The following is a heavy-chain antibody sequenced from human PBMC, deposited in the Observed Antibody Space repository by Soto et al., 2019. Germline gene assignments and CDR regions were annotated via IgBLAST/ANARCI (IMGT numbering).Heavy chain of an antibody. J-gene: IGHJ6*02. Sequence: QVQLVQSGAEVKKPGSSVKVSCKASGGTFSTNAISWVRQAPGQGLEWLGGIIATLGTPNYAQKFQGRVTVTVDEYTSTAYLELRRLTSEDTSVYYCARAAFRSGYYGYYCGMDVWGQGTAVNV. CDR1: GGTFSTNA. CDR3: ARAAFRSGYYGYYCGMDV. D-gene: IGHD3-3*01. CDR2: IIATLGTP. V-gene: IGHV1-69*01.